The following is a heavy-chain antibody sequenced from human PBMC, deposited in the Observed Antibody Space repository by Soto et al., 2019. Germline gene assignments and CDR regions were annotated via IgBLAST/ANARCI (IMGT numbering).Heavy chain of an antibody. Sequence: PSETLSLTCTVSGCSISSSSYSWGWIRQPPGKGLEWIGSIYYSGSTYYNPSLKSRVTISVDTSKNQFSLKLSSVTAADTAVYYCARQADTAMVTDYFDYWGQGTLVTVSS. J-gene: IGHJ4*02. CDR1: GCSISSSSYS. CDR3: ARQADTAMVTDYFDY. V-gene: IGHV4-39*01. CDR2: IYYSGST. D-gene: IGHD5-18*01.